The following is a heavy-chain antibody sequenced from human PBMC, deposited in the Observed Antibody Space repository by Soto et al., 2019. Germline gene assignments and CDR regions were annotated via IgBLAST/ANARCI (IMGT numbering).Heavy chain of an antibody. J-gene: IGHJ4*02. Sequence: SETLSLTCAVSGGSISSGGYSWSWIRQPPGKGLEWIGYIYHSGSTYYNPSLKSRVTISVDRSKNQFSLKLSSVTAADTVVYYCASSLIAARRAFDCWGQGTLVTVSS. D-gene: IGHD6-6*01. CDR2: IYHSGST. CDR1: GGSISSGGYS. CDR3: ASSLIAARRAFDC. V-gene: IGHV4-30-2*01.